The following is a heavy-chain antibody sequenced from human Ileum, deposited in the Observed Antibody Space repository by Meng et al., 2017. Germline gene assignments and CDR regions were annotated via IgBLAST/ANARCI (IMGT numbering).Heavy chain of an antibody. Sequence: QVQLQESGPGLVKPSATLSLTCTVSGDSISNYYWSWIRQPPGKGLEWIGYTYYSGTSAYNPSLNSRVTISLDTSKNQFSLSLSSVTAADTALYYCARHKDFFSGIWELDYWGPGTLVTVSS. D-gene: IGHD3-10*01. CDR1: GDSISNYY. CDR3: ARHKDFFSGIWELDY. CDR2: TYYSGTS. J-gene: IGHJ4*02. V-gene: IGHV4-59*08.